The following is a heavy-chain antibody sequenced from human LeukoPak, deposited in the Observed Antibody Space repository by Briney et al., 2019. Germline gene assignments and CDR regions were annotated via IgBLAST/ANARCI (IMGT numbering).Heavy chain of an antibody. CDR3: AHSHPAIITAVNRYFDY. CDR1: GMSLRAPGVA. CDR2: ISWNGDK. V-gene: IGHV2-5*01. J-gene: IGHJ4*02. Sequence: GSGPTLVKPPETLTLTCSFSGMSLRAPGVAVGWIRQPPGKAPEWLSLISWNGDKRYSPSLKSRLTISKDAYKDQVVLAISNMDPVDTGTYYCAHSHPAIITAVNRYFDYWGQGTLVTVSS. D-gene: IGHD3-10*01.